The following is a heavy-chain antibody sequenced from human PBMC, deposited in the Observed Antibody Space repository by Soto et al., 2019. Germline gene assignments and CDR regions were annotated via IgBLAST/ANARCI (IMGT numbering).Heavy chain of an antibody. V-gene: IGHV4-34*01. CDR2: FSDSGST. CDR1: GGSFSGNY. Sequence: SETLSLTCAVSGGSFSGNYWTWIRQPPGKGLEWIGEFSDSGSTNYNPSLKSRVTISEDMSKSQFSLKLSSVTAADTAVYYCERGKFYYGMDVWGQGTTVTVSS. CDR3: ERGKFYYGMDV. J-gene: IGHJ6*02.